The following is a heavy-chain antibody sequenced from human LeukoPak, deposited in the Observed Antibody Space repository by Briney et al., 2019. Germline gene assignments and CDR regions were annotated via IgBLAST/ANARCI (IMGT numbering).Heavy chain of an antibody. CDR2: INHSGST. CDR1: GGSFSGYY. Sequence: PSETLSLTCAVYGGSFSGYYWSWIRQPPGKGLEWIGEINHSGSTNYNPSLKSRVTISVDTSKNQLSLKLSSVTAADTAVYYCARGSWISIDYWGQGTLVTVSS. D-gene: IGHD5-12*01. V-gene: IGHV4-34*01. CDR3: ARGSWISIDY. J-gene: IGHJ4*02.